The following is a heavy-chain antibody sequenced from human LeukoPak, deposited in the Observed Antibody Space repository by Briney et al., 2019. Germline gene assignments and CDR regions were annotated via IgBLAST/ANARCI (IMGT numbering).Heavy chain of an antibody. V-gene: IGHV3-21*01. CDR2: ISSSSSYI. J-gene: IGHJ4*02. Sequence: GGSLRLSCAASGFTFSSYSMSWVRQAPGKGLGWVSSISSSSSYIYYADSVKGRFTISRDNAKNSLYLQMNSLRAEDTAVYYCARETRRAAAVSYFDYWGQGTLVTVSS. CDR3: ARETRRAAAVSYFDY. D-gene: IGHD6-13*01. CDR1: GFTFSSYS.